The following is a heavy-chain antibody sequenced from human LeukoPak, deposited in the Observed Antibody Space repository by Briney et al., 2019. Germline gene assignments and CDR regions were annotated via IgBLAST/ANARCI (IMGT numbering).Heavy chain of an antibody. Sequence: ASVKVSCKASEYTFTSYAINWVRQAPGQGLEWMGWINTNTGNPTYAQGFTGRFVFSLDSSVSTAYLQISSLKTEDTAVYYCARTLGSSYSSFDYWGQGTLVTVSS. V-gene: IGHV7-4-1*02. CDR1: EYTFTSYA. J-gene: IGHJ4*02. CDR2: INTNTGNP. D-gene: IGHD6-13*01. CDR3: ARTLGSSYSSFDY.